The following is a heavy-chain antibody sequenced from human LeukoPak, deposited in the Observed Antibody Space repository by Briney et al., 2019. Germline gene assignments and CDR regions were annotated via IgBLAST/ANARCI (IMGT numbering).Heavy chain of an antibody. CDR1: GGTFSSYA. V-gene: IGHV1-69*13. CDR2: IIPIFGTA. Sequence: SVKVSCKASGGTFSSYAISWVRQAPGQGLEWMGGIIPIFGTANYAQKFQGRVTITADESTSTAYMELSRLRSDDTAVYYCARDRNWGRLWFGSYSGEFDPWGQGTLVTVSS. J-gene: IGHJ5*02. CDR3: ARDRNWGRLWFGSYSGEFDP. D-gene: IGHD3-10*01.